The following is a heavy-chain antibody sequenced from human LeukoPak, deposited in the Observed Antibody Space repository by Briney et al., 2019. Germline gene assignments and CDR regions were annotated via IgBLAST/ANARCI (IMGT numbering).Heavy chain of an antibody. CDR2: ISAYNGNT. D-gene: IGHD6-13*01. V-gene: IGHV1-18*01. CDR3: ARDRASSSWSGNYYYYYGMDV. Sequence: EASVKVSCKASGYTFTSYAISWVRQAPGQGLEWMGWISAYNGNTNYAQKLQGRVTMTTDTSTSTAYMELRSLRSDDTAVYYCARDRASSSWSGNYYYYYGMDVWGQGTTVTVSS. CDR1: GYTFTSYA. J-gene: IGHJ6*02.